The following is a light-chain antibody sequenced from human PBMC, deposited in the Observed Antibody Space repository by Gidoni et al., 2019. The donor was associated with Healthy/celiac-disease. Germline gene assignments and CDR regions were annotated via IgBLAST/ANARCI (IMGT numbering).Light chain of an antibody. CDR2: GAS. V-gene: IGKV3-15*01. J-gene: IGKJ5*01. Sequence: IVITQSPATLSVSPGERATLTCRASQSVSSNLDWYQQKPGQAPRLLIYGASTRATGIPARFSGSGSGTEFTLTISSLQSEDFAVYYCQQYNNWPITFGQGTRLEIK. CDR3: QQYNNWPIT. CDR1: QSVSSN.